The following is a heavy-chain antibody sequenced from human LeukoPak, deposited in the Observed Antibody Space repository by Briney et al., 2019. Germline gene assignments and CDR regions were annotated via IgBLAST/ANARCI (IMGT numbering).Heavy chain of an antibody. CDR1: GFTFSIYA. CDR3: AKVNDFWSGPFDY. V-gene: IGHV3-23*01. CDR2: ISGSGGST. Sequence: GGSLRLSCAASGFTFSIYAMNWARQAPGKGLEWVSAISGSGGSTYYADSVKGRFTISRDNSKNTLYLQMNSLRAEDTAVYYCAKVNDFWSGPFDYWGQGTLVTVSS. J-gene: IGHJ4*02. D-gene: IGHD3-3*01.